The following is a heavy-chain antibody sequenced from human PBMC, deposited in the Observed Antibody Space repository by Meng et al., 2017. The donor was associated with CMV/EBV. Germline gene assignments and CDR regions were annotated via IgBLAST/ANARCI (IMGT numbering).Heavy chain of an antibody. CDR3: ARGGGITIFGVVIIQLETGVDV. D-gene: IGHD3-3*01. V-gene: IGHV3-48*03. Sequence: GGSLRLSCAASGFTFSSYEMNWVRQAPGKGLEWVSYISSSGSTIYYADSVKGRFTISRDNAKNSLYLQMNSLRAEDTAAYYCARGGGITIFGVVIIQLETGVDVWGQGTTVTVSS. CDR2: ISSSGSTI. J-gene: IGHJ6*02. CDR1: GFTFSSYE.